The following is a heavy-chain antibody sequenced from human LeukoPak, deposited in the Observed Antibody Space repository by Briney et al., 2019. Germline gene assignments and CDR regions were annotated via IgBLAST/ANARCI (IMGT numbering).Heavy chain of an antibody. CDR1: GGSFSGYY. Sequence: PSETLSLTCAVYGGSFSGYYWSWIRQPPGKRLEWIGEINHSGSTNYNPSLKSRVTISVDTSKNQFSLKLSSVTAADTAVYYCARRVKYYDILTGYYYYGMDVWGQGTTVTVSS. CDR2: INHSGST. D-gene: IGHD3-9*01. CDR3: ARRVKYYDILTGYYYYGMDV. J-gene: IGHJ6*02. V-gene: IGHV4-34*01.